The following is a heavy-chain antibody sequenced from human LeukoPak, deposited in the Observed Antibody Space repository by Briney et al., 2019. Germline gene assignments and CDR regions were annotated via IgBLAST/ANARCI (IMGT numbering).Heavy chain of an antibody. V-gene: IGHV1-2*02. Sequence: ASVNVSCKASGYTFTVYYMHWVRQAPAQGLEWMECINPNSGGTNYAQKFQGRVTMTRDTSISTAYMELSRLRSDDTAVYYCARDWDSRFGELSLFFDYWGQGTLVTVSS. CDR2: INPNSGGT. CDR1: GYTFTVYY. D-gene: IGHD3-10*02. CDR3: ARDWDSRFGELSLFFDY. J-gene: IGHJ4*02.